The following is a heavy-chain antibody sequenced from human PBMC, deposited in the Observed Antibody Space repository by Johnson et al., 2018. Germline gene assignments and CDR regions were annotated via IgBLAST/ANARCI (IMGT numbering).Heavy chain of an antibody. CDR2: NNPDESEK. D-gene: IGHD4-17*01. J-gene: IGHJ6*02. CDR1: GFTLSSYW. Sequence: VQLVESGGGLVQPGGSLRPSCVTSGFTLSSYWMSWVRQAPGKGLEWVANNNPDESEKYYVDSMKGRVTISRDNSKNSLYLQMNSLLAEDTAVYYCARDTVTALGDYFHYYGMDVWGQGTTVTVSS. CDR3: ARDTVTALGDYFHYYGMDV. V-gene: IGHV3-7*01.